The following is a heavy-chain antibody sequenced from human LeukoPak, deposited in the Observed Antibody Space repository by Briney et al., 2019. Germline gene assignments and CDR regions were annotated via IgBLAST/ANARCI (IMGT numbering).Heavy chain of an antibody. V-gene: IGHV3-20*04. CDR2: INGNGGSR. CDR1: GFIFEDYG. J-gene: IGHJ4*02. D-gene: IGHD6-6*01. CDR3: ARGSSFHNY. Sequence: GGSLRLSCAASGFIFEDYGMTWVRQAPGKGLEWVSGINGNGGSRGYADSVKGRFTISRDNANNSLYLQMNSLRAEDTALYYCARGSSFHNYWGQGTLVTVSS.